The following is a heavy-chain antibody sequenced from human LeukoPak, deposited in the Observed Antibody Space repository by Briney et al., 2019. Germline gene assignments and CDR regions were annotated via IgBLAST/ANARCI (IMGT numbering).Heavy chain of an antibody. CDR3: ARESDYYDSSRGMDV. J-gene: IGHJ6*02. D-gene: IGHD3-22*01. Sequence: GASVTVSCKSSGYTFTGYYMHWVRQAPGQGLEWMGWINPNSGGTNYAQKFQGRVTMTRDTSISTAYMELSRLRSDDTAVCYCARESDYYDSSRGMDVWGQGTTVTVSS. V-gene: IGHV1-2*02. CDR2: INPNSGGT. CDR1: GYTFTGYY.